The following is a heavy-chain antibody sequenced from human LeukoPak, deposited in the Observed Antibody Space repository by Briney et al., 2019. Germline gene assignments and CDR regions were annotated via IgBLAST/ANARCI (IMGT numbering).Heavy chain of an antibody. CDR2: IYYSGST. CDR1: GGSISNYY. D-gene: IGHD5-24*01. CDR3: AGGRMPTSAQYYFDY. J-gene: IGHJ4*02. V-gene: IGHV4-59*01. Sequence: PSETLSLTCTVSGGSISNYYWSWIRQPPGKGLEWIGYIYYSGSTNYSPSLKSRITISVDTSKNQFSLKLSSVTAADTAVYYCAGGRMPTSAQYYFDYWGQGTLVTVSS.